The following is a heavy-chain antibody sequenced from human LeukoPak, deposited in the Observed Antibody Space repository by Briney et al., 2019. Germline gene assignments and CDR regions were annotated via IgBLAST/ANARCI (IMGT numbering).Heavy chain of an antibody. V-gene: IGHV1-18*01. J-gene: IGHJ4*02. CDR1: GYTFTSYG. D-gene: IGHD3-22*01. CDR2: ISAYNGNT. Sequence: GASVKVSCKASGYTFTSYGISWVRQAPGQGLEWMGWISAYNGNTNYAQKLQGRVTMTTDTSTSTAYMELRSLRSDDTAVYYCARTLAHYYDSSGYCDYWGQGTLVTVSS. CDR3: ARTLAHYYDSSGYCDY.